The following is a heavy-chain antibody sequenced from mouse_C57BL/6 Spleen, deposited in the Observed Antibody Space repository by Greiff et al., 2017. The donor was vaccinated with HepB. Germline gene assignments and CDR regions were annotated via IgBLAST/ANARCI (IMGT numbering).Heavy chain of an antibody. CDR1: GYSFTGYY. CDR3: ARWGTTVLDY. V-gene: IGHV1-42*01. CDR2: INPSTGGT. Sequence: EVKLMESGPELVKPGASVKISCKASGYSFTGYYMNWVKQSPEKSLEWIGEINPSTGGTTYNQKFKAKATLTVDKSSSTAYMQLKSLTSEDSAVYYCARWGTTVLDYWGQGTTLTVSS. J-gene: IGHJ2*01. D-gene: IGHD1-1*01.